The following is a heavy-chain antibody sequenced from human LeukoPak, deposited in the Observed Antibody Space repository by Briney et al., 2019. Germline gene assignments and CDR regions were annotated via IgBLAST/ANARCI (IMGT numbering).Heavy chain of an antibody. CDR2: ISGGVETT. D-gene: IGHD4-17*01. V-gene: IGHV3-23*01. Sequence: GGSLRLSCAASGFTFNNYAMNWVRQAPGRGLEWVSSISGGVETTYYAHSAKGRFTISRDNSQNTLYLQMNSLRAEDTAVYYCASDYADYVGYFFFDYWGQGTLVTVSS. CDR1: GFTFNNYA. J-gene: IGHJ4*02. CDR3: ASDYADYVGYFFFDY.